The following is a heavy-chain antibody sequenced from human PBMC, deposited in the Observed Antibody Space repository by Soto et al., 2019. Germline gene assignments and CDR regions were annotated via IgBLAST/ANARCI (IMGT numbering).Heavy chain of an antibody. V-gene: IGHV3-30-3*01. Sequence: WGSLRLSCAASGFTFISYAMHWVRQAPGKGLEWVAVISYDGSNKYYADSVKGRFTISRDNSKNTLYLQMNSLRAEDTAVYYCARDADFGIWILSYYYGMDVWGQGTTVTVSS. CDR3: ARDADFGIWILSYYYGMDV. CDR1: GFTFISYA. D-gene: IGHD3-3*01. J-gene: IGHJ6*02. CDR2: ISYDGSNK.